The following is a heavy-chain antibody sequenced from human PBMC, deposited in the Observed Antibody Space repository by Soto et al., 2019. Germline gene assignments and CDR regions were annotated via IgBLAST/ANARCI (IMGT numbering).Heavy chain of an antibody. CDR1: GGSISSGGYS. J-gene: IGHJ4*02. Sequence: PSETLSLTCAVSGGSISSGGYSWSWIRQPPGKGLEWIGYIYHSGSTYYNPSLKSRVTISVDRSKNQFSLKLSSVTAADTAVYYCASYGSGSRHFDYWGQGTLVTVSS. CDR2: IYHSGST. CDR3: ASYGSGSRHFDY. D-gene: IGHD3-10*01. V-gene: IGHV4-30-2*01.